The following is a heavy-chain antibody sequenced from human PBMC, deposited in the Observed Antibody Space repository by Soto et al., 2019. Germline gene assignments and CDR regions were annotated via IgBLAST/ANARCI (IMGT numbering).Heavy chain of an antibody. CDR3: AKELNSGYSSGWYAFDI. V-gene: IGHV3-9*01. D-gene: IGHD6-19*01. CDR2: ISWNSGSI. Sequence: GGSLRLSCAASGFTFDDYAMHWVRQAPGKGLEWVSGISWNSGSIGYADSVKGRFTISRDNAKNSLYLQMNSLRAEDTALYYCAKELNSGYSSGWYAFDIWGQGTMVTVSS. J-gene: IGHJ3*02. CDR1: GFTFDDYA.